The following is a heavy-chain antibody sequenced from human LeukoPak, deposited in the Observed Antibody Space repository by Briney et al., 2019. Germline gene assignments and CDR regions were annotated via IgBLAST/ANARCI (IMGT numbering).Heavy chain of an antibody. CDR2: INGDGGDT. CDR1: GFTFSTYW. D-gene: IGHD3-22*01. CDR3: ARGWVPSDITLK. V-gene: IGHV3-74*01. Sequence: GGSLRLSCAASGFTFSTYWMHWVRQAPGKGLVWVARINGDGGDTNYADSVKGRFTISRDNARNAVYLQVNCLRAEDTAVYYCARGWVPSDITLKWGQGTMVTVSS. J-gene: IGHJ3*01.